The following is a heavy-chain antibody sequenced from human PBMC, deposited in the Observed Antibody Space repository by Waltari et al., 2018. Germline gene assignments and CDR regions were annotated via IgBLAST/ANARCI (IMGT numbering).Heavy chain of an antibody. V-gene: IGHV3-7*02. CDR2: IKQDGSEK. CDR1: GFIFNKSW. Sequence: EVQLVESGGGLVQPGGSLRLSCAASGFIFNKSWMSWFRQDPAKGLEWVANIKQDGSEKFYVDSVKGRFTISRDNAKNSVFLQMDCLRAEYTAVYNCAIIRSSSIESWCQGTLVTVSS. J-gene: IGHJ4*02. CDR3: AIIRSSSIES. D-gene: IGHD6-6*01.